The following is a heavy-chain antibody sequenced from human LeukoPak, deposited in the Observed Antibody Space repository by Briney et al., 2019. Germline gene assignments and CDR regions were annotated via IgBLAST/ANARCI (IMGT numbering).Heavy chain of an antibody. D-gene: IGHD3-22*01. Sequence: ASVRVSCKASGGIFRSYGITWVRQAPGQGLEWMGTIIPIFGTANYAQKFQGRVTITADESTTTIYMEMSSLRSEDTAVYYCARRMGFYYDTSGYSNLDAFDIWGQGTMVTVSS. V-gene: IGHV1-69*13. J-gene: IGHJ3*02. CDR2: IIPIFGTA. CDR1: GGIFRSYG. CDR3: ARRMGFYYDTSGYSNLDAFDI.